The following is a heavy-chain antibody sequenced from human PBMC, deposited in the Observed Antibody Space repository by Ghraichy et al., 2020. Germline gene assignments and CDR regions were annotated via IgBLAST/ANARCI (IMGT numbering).Heavy chain of an antibody. J-gene: IGHJ6*02. V-gene: IGHV4-59*01. CDR1: GGSIGSYY. CDR2: IYYTGST. D-gene: IGHD4-23*01. CDR3: ARDRGGNSGSYYYGMDV. Sequence: SETLSLTCTVSGGSIGSYYLSWIRHPPGKGLEWIGFIYYTGSTSYNPSLKSRATISQDTSKSQFSLKLSAVTAADTALYYCARDRGGNSGSYYYGMDVWGQGTTVTVSS.